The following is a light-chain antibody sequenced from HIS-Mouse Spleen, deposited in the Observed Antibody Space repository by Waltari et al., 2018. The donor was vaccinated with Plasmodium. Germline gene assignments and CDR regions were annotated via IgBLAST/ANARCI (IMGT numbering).Light chain of an antibody. Sequence: DIQMTQSPSSLSASVGNRVTITCQPIQDISNYLNWYQQKPGKAPKLLIYDASNLETGVPSRFSGSGSGTDFTFTISSLQPEDIATYYCQQYDNLPLTFGGGTKVEIK. J-gene: IGKJ4*01. CDR3: QQYDNLPLT. CDR2: DAS. V-gene: IGKV1-33*01. CDR1: QDISNY.